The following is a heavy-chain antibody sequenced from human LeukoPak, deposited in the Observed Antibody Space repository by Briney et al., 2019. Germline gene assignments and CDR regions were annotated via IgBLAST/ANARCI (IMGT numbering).Heavy chain of an antibody. J-gene: IGHJ4*02. CDR1: GFSFSDYA. V-gene: IGHV3-23*01. CDR2: ISGGAGST. CDR3: AKDRLVGTTGSNYFDF. D-gene: IGHD4-11*01. Sequence: GGSLRLSCTASGFSFSDYAMGWVRQAPGKGLEWVSSISGGAGSTYYADSVKGRFTTSRDNSKSTLYLQMSSLRVEDTAVYYCAKDRLVGTTGSNYFDFRGQGTLVTVSS.